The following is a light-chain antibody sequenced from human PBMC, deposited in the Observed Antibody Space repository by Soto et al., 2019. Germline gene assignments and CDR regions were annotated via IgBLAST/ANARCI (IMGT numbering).Light chain of an antibody. CDR1: SSDVGAYKF. Sequence: QSALTQPASVSGSPGQSITISCTGTSSDVGAYKFVSWYQHHPGKAPKLMVYEVTNRPSGVSNRFSGSKSGNTASLTISGLQAEDEADYYCSSFSSDSTPLVFGGGTKLTVL. V-gene: IGLV2-14*01. CDR2: EVT. CDR3: SSFSSDSTPLV. J-gene: IGLJ2*01.